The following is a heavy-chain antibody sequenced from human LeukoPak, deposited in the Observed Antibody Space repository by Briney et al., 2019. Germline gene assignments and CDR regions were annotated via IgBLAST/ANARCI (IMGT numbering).Heavy chain of an antibody. Sequence: ASVKVSCKASGYTFTSYGISWVRQAPGQGLEWMGWISAYNGNTNYAQKLQGRVTMTTDTSTSTAYMEPRSLRSDDTAVYYCAREPEQWLASAGVDYWGQGTLVTVSS. V-gene: IGHV1-18*01. CDR2: ISAYNGNT. J-gene: IGHJ4*02. CDR3: AREPEQWLASAGVDY. CDR1: GYTFTSYG. D-gene: IGHD6-19*01.